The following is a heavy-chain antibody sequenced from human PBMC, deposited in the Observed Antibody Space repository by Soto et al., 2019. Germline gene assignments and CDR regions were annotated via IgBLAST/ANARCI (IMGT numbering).Heavy chain of an antibody. J-gene: IGHJ4*02. D-gene: IGHD3-9*01. CDR3: AKSPHDILIGSAFDY. Sequence: GGSLRLSCAASGFTFDDYAMHWVRQGPGKGLEWVSGISWNSGGIGYADSVKGRFTISRDNAKNSLYLQMDRLRPEDTAFYYCAKSPHDILIGSAFDYWGQGTLVTVSS. CDR2: ISWNSGGI. CDR1: GFTFDDYA. V-gene: IGHV3-9*01.